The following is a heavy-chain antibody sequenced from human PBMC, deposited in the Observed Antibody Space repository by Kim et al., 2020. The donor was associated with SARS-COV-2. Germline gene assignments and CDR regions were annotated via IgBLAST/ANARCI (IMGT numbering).Heavy chain of an antibody. CDR3: ASGRMFYDILTGYSGYYYGLDV. Sequence: GESLKISCKGSGYSFTSYWISRVRQMPGKGLEWMGRIDPSDSYTNYSPSFQGHVTISADKSISTAYLQWSSLKASDTAMYYCASGRMFYDILTGYSGYYYGLDVWGQGTTVTVSS. V-gene: IGHV5-10-1*01. J-gene: IGHJ6*02. D-gene: IGHD3-9*01. CDR2: IDPSDSYT. CDR1: GYSFTSYW.